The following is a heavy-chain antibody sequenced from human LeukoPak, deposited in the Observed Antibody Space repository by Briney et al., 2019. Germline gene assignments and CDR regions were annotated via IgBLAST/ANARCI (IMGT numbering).Heavy chain of an antibody. J-gene: IGHJ4*02. D-gene: IGHD2-15*01. V-gene: IGHV4-34*01. CDR3: ARAVVVVAAHRPFDY. Sequence: SETLSLTCAGYGGSFSGYYWSWIRQPPEKGLDWIGEITRTGRINYNPALKGRVTMSLDTSKNQFSLELSSMTAADTAVYYCARAVVVVAAHRPFDYWGQGTLVTVSS. CDR1: GGSFSGYY. CDR2: ITRTGRI.